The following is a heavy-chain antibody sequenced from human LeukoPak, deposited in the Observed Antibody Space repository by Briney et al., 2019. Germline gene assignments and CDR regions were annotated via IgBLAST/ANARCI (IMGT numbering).Heavy chain of an antibody. CDR1: GFTFSSYW. CDR2: IRSVGTST. D-gene: IGHD2-15*01. CDR3: ARETCSGGSCYFDY. J-gene: IGHJ4*02. V-gene: IGHV3-74*01. Sequence: GGSLRLSCAAAGFTFSSYWMNWVRQAPGKGLVWVSRIRSVGTSTTYADSVKGRFTISRDNAKNKLYLQMNSLSAEDTAVYYCARETCSGGSCYFDYWGQGTLVTVSS.